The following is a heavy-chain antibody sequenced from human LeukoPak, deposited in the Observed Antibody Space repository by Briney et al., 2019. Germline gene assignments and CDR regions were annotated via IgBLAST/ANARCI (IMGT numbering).Heavy chain of an antibody. CDR2: ISWNSGSI. CDR1: GFTFSSYS. D-gene: IGHD4-17*01. Sequence: GGSLRLSCAASGFTFSSYSMNWVRQAPGKGLEWVSGISWNSGSIGYADSVKGRFTISRDNAKNSLYLQMNSLRAEDTAFYYCAKDMATVTTLVDYWGQGTPVTVSS. CDR3: AKDMATVTTLVDY. J-gene: IGHJ4*02. V-gene: IGHV3-9*01.